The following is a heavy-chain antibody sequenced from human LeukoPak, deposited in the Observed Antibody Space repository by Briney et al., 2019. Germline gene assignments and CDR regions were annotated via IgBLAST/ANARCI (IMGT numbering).Heavy chain of an antibody. V-gene: IGHV3-23*01. CDR3: AKGGLYYYDSSGYYPIY. Sequence: GGSLRLSCAASGFTFSSYAMSWVRQAPGKGLEWVSAISGSGGSTYYADSVKGRFTISRDNSKNTLYLQMNSLRAEDTAVYYCAKGGLYYYDSSGYYPIYWGQGTLVTVSS. D-gene: IGHD3-22*01. CDR2: ISGSGGST. CDR1: GFTFSSYA. J-gene: IGHJ4*02.